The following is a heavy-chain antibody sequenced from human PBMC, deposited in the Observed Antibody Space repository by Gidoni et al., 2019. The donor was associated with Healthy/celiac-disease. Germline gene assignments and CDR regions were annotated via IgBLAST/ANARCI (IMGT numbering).Heavy chain of an antibody. CDR2: INHSGST. Sequence: QVQLQQWGAGLLKPSETLSLTCAVYGGSFSGYYWSWIRQPPGKGLEWIGEINHSGSTNYNPSLKSRVTISVDTSKNQFSLKLSSVTAADTAVYYCARVRVDGGKHFQHWGQGTLVTVSS. J-gene: IGHJ1*01. CDR1: GGSFSGYY. D-gene: IGHD2-15*01. CDR3: ARVRVDGGKHFQH. V-gene: IGHV4-34*01.